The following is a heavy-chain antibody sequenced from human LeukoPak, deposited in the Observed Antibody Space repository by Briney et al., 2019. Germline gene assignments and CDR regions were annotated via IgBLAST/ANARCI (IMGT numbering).Heavy chain of an antibody. CDR3: ARDRYSGAYPDAFDI. CDR2: SSGTTNMI. CDR1: GFSLSEFY. V-gene: IGHV3-11*01. J-gene: IGHJ3*02. D-gene: IGHD1-26*01. Sequence: GGSLRLSCAASGFSLSEFYMSWIRQAPGKGLECVAYSSGTTNMIYYADSVKGRFIISRDNAKNSMSLQMSSLRAEDTAIYYCARDRYSGAYPDAFDIRGQGTMVTVPS.